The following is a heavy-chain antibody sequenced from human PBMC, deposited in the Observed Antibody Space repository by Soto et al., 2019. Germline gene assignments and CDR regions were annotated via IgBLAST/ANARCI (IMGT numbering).Heavy chain of an antibody. D-gene: IGHD2-15*01. V-gene: IGHV4-31*03. J-gene: IGHJ5*02. Sequence: SETLSLTCTVSGGSISSGGYYWSWIRQHPGKGLEWIGYIYYSGSTYYNPSLKSRVTISVDTSKNQFSLKLSSVTAADTAVYYCARVRDRYCSGGSCYLGPWFDPWGQGTLVTVSS. CDR3: ARVRDRYCSGGSCYLGPWFDP. CDR2: IYYSGST. CDR1: GGSISSGGYY.